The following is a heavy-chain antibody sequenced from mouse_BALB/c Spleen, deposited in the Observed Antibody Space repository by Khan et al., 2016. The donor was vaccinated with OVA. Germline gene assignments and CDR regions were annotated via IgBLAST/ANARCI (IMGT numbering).Heavy chain of an antibody. CDR1: GFSFSTYG. D-gene: IGHD1-1*01. CDR3: TRLAYYYGSGGFAY. CDR2: VSTGGSYT. J-gene: IGHJ3*01. V-gene: IGHV5-6*01. Sequence: EVQRVESGGDLVKPGGSLKLSCAASGFSFSTYGMSWVRQAPDKRLEWVATVSTGGSYTYYPDSVKGRFTISRDNAKNTLYLQMSCLRSEDTAMFYCTRLAYYYGSGGFAYWGQGTLVTVSA.